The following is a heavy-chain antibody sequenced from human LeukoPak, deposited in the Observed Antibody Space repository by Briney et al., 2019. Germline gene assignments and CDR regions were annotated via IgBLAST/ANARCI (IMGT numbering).Heavy chain of an antibody. J-gene: IGHJ6*03. CDR2: IYYSGST. D-gene: IGHD1-26*01. CDR3: ARELRRVGATSSYHYYMDV. V-gene: IGHV4-39*07. Sequence: SETLSLTCTVSGGSISSYYWSWIRQPPGKGLEWIGSIYYSGSTYYNPSLKSRVTISVDTSKNQFSLKLSSVTAADTAVYYCARELRRVGATSSYHYYMDVWGKGTTVTVSS. CDR1: GGSISSYY.